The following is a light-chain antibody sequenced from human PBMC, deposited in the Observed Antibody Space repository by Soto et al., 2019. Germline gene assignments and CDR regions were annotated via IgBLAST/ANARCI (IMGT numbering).Light chain of an antibody. CDR2: GAS. Sequence: EIVMTQSPAPLSVSPGERATLSCRASQSVSSNLAWYQQKPGQAPRLLIYGASTSATGIPARFSGSESGTEFTLAISSLQAEDFAVYYCQHDNNCPPWTFGQGTMVEIK. J-gene: IGKJ1*01. V-gene: IGKV3-15*01. CDR1: QSVSSN. CDR3: QHDNNCPPWT.